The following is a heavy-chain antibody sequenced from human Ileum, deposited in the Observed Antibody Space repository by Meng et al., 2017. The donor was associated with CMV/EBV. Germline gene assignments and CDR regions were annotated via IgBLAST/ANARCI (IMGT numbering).Heavy chain of an antibody. CDR1: GYTFTGYY. D-gene: IGHD3-10*01. V-gene: IGHV1-2*02. CDR2: INPKSGPT. Sequence: ASVKVSCKASGYTFTGYYIHWVRQAPGQGLEWMGWINPKSGPTQNAQKFQGRVTMTRDTSISTAHMELSRLRSDDTAVYYCARSGRLLVGAPWGQGTLVTVSS. CDR3: ARSGRLLVGAP. J-gene: IGHJ5*02.